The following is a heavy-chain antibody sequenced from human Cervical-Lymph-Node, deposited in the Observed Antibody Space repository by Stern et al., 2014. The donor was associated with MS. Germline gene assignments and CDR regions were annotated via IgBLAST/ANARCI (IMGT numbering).Heavy chain of an antibody. V-gene: IGHV4-59*01. CDR2: IYYDGST. Sequence: VQLLESGPGVVKPSETLSLTCTVSGGSISSYYWSWIRQPPGKGLELIGYIYYDGSTNYNSSLKSRVTISLGTSKKQFSLKLDSVTAADTAVYFCARVSTSFDDWGQGTLVTVSS. J-gene: IGHJ4*02. CDR3: ARVSTSFDD. D-gene: IGHD4-11*01. CDR1: GGSISSYY.